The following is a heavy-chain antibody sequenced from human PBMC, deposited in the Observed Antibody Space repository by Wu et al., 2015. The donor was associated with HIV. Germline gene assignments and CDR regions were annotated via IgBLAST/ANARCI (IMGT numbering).Heavy chain of an antibody. D-gene: IGHD2-2*01. V-gene: IGHV1-2*02. J-gene: IGHJ4*02. CDR2: INPNSGGSGGT. Sequence: QVQLVQSGAEVKKPGASVKVSCKASGYTFTGYYMHWVRQAPGQGLEWMGWINPNSGGSGGTNYAQKFQGRVTMTRDTSISTAYMELSRLRSADTAVYYCVSSAGTSYYFDYVGRGNPWSPSPQ. CDR3: VSSAGTSYYFDY. CDR1: GYTFTGYY.